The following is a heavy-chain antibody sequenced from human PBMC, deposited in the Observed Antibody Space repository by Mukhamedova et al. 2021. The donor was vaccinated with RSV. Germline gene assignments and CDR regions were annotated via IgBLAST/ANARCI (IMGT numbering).Heavy chain of an antibody. CDR3: ARRHQFNYYGSGSYYRAYYYYGMDV. CDR2: INHSGST. D-gene: IGHD3-10*01. J-gene: IGHJ6*02. Sequence: GKGLEWIGEINHSGSTNYNPSLKSRVTISVDTSKNQFSLKLSSVTAADTAVYYFARRHQFNYYGSGSYYRAYYYYGMDVWGQGTTV. V-gene: IGHV4-34*01.